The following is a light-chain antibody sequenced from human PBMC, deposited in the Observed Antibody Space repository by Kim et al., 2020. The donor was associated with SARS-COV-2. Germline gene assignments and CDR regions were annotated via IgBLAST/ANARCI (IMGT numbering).Light chain of an antibody. CDR3: QQYTNYVYT. CDR1: QSINRW. V-gene: IGKV1-5*03. J-gene: IGKJ2*01. CDR2: KAS. Sequence: DIQLTQSPSTLSASVGDRVTITCRASQSINRWLAWYEQKPGKAPNLLITKASSLESGVPSRFSGSGSGTEFTLTISSLQPDDFATYFCQQYTNYVYTFGQGTKLEI.